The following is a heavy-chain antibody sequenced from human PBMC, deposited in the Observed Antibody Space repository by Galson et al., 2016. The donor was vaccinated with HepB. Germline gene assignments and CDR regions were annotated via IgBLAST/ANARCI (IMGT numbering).Heavy chain of an antibody. CDR2: IYSAGNT. J-gene: IGHJ6*04. CDR1: GFTVSSNY. Sequence: SLRLSCAASGFTVSSNYMTWVRQAPGKGLEWVSFIYSAGNTYYADSVKGRFTISRDDSKNTLYLQMNSLRAEDTALYYCARGQAPTYSDFWSGSSSPHYYYGMDVWGNGTTVTVSS. D-gene: IGHD3-3*01. CDR3: ARGQAPTYSDFWSGSSSPHYYYGMDV. V-gene: IGHV3-66*02.